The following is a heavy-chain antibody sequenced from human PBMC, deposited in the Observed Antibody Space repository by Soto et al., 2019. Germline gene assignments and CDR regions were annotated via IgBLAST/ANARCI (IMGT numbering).Heavy chain of an antibody. D-gene: IGHD1-26*01. CDR3: AREDVRADYLGY. J-gene: IGHJ4*02. Sequence: EVQLVESGGGLVKPGGSLRLSCAASGFTFSSYSMNWVRQAPGKGLEWVSSISSSSSYIYYADSVKGRFTISRDNAKNSLYLQMNSLRAEDTAVYYCAREDVRADYLGYWGQGTLVTVSS. CDR2: ISSSSSYI. CDR1: GFTFSSYS. V-gene: IGHV3-21*01.